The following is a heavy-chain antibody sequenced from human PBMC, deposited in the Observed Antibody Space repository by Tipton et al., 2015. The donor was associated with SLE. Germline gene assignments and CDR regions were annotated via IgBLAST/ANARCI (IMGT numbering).Heavy chain of an antibody. D-gene: IGHD3-3*01. CDR3: ARGWGGYYDRFDP. CDR1: GFTVSSNY. Sequence: SLRLSCAASGFTVSSNYMSWVRQAPGKGLEWVSVTYSGGSTYYADSVKGRFTISRHSSKNTFYLQMRSLRLEDTAVYYCARGWGGYYDRFDPWGQGTLVTVSS. J-gene: IGHJ5*02. V-gene: IGHV3-53*04. CDR2: TYSGGST.